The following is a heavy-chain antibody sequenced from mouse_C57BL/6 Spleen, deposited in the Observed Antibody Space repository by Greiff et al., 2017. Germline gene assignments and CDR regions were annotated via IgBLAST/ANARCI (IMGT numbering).Heavy chain of an antibody. Sequence: QVQLQQPGAELVRPGTSVKLSCKASGYTFTSYWMHWVKQRPGQGLEWIGVIDPSDSYTNYNQKFKGKATLTVDTSSSTAYMQLSSLTSEDSAVYYCARRGTEYYYARDYWGQGTSVTVSS. CDR2: IDPSDSYT. CDR3: ARRGTEYYYARDY. CDR1: GYTFTSYW. D-gene: IGHD3-3*01. V-gene: IGHV1-59*01. J-gene: IGHJ4*01.